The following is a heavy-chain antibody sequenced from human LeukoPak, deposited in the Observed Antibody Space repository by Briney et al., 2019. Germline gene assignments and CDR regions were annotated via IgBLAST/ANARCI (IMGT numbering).Heavy chain of an antibody. D-gene: IGHD3-10*01. CDR1: GFTFSSYA. J-gene: IGHJ4*02. V-gene: IGHV3-23*01. CDR3: AKDVHGLPWFGEFH. CDR2: ISGSGGST. Sequence: GGSLRLSCAASGFTFSSYAMSCVRQAPGKGLEWVSAISGSGGSTYYADSVKGRFTISRDNSKNTLYLQMNSLRAEDTAVYYCAKDVHGLPWFGEFHWGQGTLVTVSS.